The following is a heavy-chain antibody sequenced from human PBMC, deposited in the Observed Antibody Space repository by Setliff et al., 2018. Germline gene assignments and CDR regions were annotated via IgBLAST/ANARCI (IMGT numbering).Heavy chain of an antibody. CDR2: INTNTGNP. CDR1: GYTFTTYT. D-gene: IGHD6-6*01. Sequence: ASVKVSCKASGYTFTTYTMNWVRQAPGQGLEWMGWINTNTGNPTYAQGFTGRFVFSLDTSVSTAYLQINSLEAEDTAVYYCARGSGTYASSSRVFHYWGQGTLVTVAS. J-gene: IGHJ4*02. CDR3: ARGSGTYASSSRVFHY. V-gene: IGHV7-4-1*02.